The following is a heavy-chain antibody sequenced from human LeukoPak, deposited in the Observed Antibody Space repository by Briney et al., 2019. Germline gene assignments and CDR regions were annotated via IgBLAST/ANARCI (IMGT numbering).Heavy chain of an antibody. D-gene: IGHD2-8*02. Sequence: ASVKVSCKASGYTFSSYDINWVRQATGQGLEWMGWMNPSTGSTGYAQKFQGRVTMTRDTSTSTAYMELSSLKSEDTAVYYCARLSETPAFYPGGRYLYLAYWGQGAQVTVSS. CDR2: MNPSTGST. CDR3: ARLSETPAFYPGGRYLYLAY. V-gene: IGHV1-8*01. J-gene: IGHJ4*02. CDR1: GYTFSSYD.